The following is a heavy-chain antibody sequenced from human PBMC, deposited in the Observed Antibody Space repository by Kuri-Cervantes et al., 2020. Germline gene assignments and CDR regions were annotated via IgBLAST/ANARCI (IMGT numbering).Heavy chain of an antibody. Sequence: SVKVSCKASGYTFTGYYMHWVRQAPGQGLEWMGWINPNSGGTNYAQKFQGRVTMTRDTSISTAYMELSRLRSDDTAVYYCARGRGGYPTYYFDYWGQGTLVTVSS. CDR3: ARGRGGYPTYYFDY. CDR1: GYTFTGYY. V-gene: IGHV1-2*02. CDR2: INPNSGGT. J-gene: IGHJ4*02. D-gene: IGHD3-22*01.